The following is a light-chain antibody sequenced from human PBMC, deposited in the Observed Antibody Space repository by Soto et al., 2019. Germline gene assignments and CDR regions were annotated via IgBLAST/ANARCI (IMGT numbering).Light chain of an antibody. CDR2: DAS. CDR3: QQYGSSPRT. J-gene: IGKJ1*01. CDR1: QSLSSSQ. V-gene: IGKV3-20*01. Sequence: EIVLTQTPGTLSFSPGERATPSCRASQSLSSSQLAWYQQKPGQAPRLLIHDASSRATGISDRFNGSGSGTDFTLTITTLEPEDFAVYYCQQYGSSPRTFGLGTKVDIK.